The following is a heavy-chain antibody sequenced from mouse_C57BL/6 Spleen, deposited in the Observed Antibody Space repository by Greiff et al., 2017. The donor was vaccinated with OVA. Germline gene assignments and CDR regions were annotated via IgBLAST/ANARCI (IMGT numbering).Heavy chain of an antibody. J-gene: IGHJ3*01. V-gene: IGHV1-15*01. D-gene: IGHD2-14*01. CDR3: TRGGYTRFFAY. CDR1: GYTFTDYE. Sequence: VQLQESGAELVRPGASVTLSCKASGYTFTDYEMHWVKQTPVHGLEWIGAIDPETGGTAYNQKFKGKAILTADKSSSTAYMELRSLTSEDSAVYYCTRGGYTRFFAYWGQGTLVTVSA. CDR2: IDPETGGT.